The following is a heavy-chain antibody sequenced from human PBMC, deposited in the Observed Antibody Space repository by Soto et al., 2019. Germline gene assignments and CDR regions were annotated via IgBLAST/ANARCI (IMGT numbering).Heavy chain of an antibody. CDR1: GFTFSSYG. CDR3: AKVGITAHYDFWSGYSTTTQRDY. J-gene: IGHJ4*02. D-gene: IGHD3-3*01. CDR2: ISYDGSNK. V-gene: IGHV3-30*18. Sequence: QVQLVEAGGGVVQPGRSLRLSCAASGFTFSSYGMHWVRQAPGKGLEWVAVISYDGSNKYYADSVKGRFTISRDNSKNSLYLQMNSLRAEDTAVDYCAKVGITAHYDFWSGYSTTTQRDYWGQGTLVTVSS.